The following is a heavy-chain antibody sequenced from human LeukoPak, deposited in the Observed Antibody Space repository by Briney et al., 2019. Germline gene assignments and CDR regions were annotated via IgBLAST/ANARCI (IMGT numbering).Heavy chain of an antibody. CDR1: GGSISSYY. CDR2: IYYSGST. J-gene: IGHJ4*02. D-gene: IGHD6-13*01. Sequence: SQSLSLTCTVSGGSISSYYWSWIREPPGKRLEWIGCIYYSGSTNYNPSLKSRVTISVEKSKNQFSLKLTSVTAADTAVYYCARHSAAAGRFDYWGQGTLVTVSS. V-gene: IGHV4-59*08. CDR3: ARHSAAAGRFDY.